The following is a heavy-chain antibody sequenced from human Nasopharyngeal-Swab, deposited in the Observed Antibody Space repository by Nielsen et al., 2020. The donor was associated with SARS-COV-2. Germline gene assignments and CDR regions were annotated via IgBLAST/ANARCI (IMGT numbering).Heavy chain of an antibody. D-gene: IGHD6-13*01. Sequence: ASVKVSCKASGGTFSSYAISWVRQAPGQGLEWMGGFDPEDGETIYAQKFQGRVTMTEDTSTDTAYMELSSLRSEDTAVYYCATDLRYSSPYRDWGQGTLVTVSS. CDR1: GGTFSSYA. CDR3: ATDLRYSSPYRD. V-gene: IGHV1-24*01. J-gene: IGHJ4*02. CDR2: FDPEDGET.